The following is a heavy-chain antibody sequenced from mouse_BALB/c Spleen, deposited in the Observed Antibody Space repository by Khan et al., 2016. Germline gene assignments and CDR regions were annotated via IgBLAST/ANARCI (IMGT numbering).Heavy chain of an antibody. Sequence: QIQLVQSGPELKKPGETVKISCKASGYTFTNYGMNWVKQAPGKGLKWMGWINTYTGEPTYADDFKGRFAFSLDTSASTAYLQINNLKNEDMATYFGARMDGYYDYWGQGTTLTVSS. D-gene: IGHD2-3*01. CDR3: ARMDGYYDY. CDR2: INTYTGEP. J-gene: IGHJ2*01. V-gene: IGHV9-1*02. CDR1: GYTFTNYG.